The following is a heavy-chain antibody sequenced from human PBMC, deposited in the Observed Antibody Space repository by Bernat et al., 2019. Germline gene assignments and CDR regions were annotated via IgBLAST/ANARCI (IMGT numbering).Heavy chain of an antibody. CDR1: GFTFSSYW. J-gene: IGHJ5*02. CDR2: IKQDGSEK. CDR3: AREGGQGYYDFWSGYLDWFDP. Sequence: EVQLVESGGGLVQPGGSLRLSCAASGFTFSSYWMSWVRQAPGKGLEWVANIKQDGSEKYYVDSVKGRFTMSRENAKNSLYLQMNSLRAEDTAVYYCAREGGQGYYDFWSGYLDWFDPWGQGTLVTVSS. V-gene: IGHV3-7*01. D-gene: IGHD3-3*01.